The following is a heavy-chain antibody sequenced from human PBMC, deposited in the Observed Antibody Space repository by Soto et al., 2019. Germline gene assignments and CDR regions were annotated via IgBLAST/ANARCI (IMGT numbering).Heavy chain of an antibody. V-gene: IGHV3-23*01. CDR2: ISVSGGST. D-gene: IGHD3-22*01. Sequence: GSRRLSCAASGLTFSSYAMSWVRQAPGKGLEWVSAISVSGGSTYYADSVKGRFTISRDNSKNTLYLQMNSLRAEDTAVYYCAKDTYYYDRGGYSPGEYWGKRNLVIVSS. J-gene: IGHJ4*02. CDR3: AKDTYYYDRGGYSPGEY. CDR1: GLTFSSYA.